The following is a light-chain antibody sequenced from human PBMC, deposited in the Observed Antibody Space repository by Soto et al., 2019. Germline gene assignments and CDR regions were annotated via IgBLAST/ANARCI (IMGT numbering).Light chain of an antibody. CDR3: QQLNSYPYT. CDR1: QGISSY. CDR2: AAS. Sequence: DLQLTQSPSFLSASVGDRVTITCRASQGISSYLAWYQQKPGKAPKLLIYAASTLQSGVPSRFSGSGSGTEFTLTISSLQPEDFAIYYCQQLNSYPYTFGQGTKLEIK. J-gene: IGKJ2*01. V-gene: IGKV1-9*01.